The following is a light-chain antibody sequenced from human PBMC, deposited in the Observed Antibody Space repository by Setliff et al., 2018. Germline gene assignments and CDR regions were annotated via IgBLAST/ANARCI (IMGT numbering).Light chain of an antibody. CDR3: SSYTSSSTLPV. V-gene: IGLV2-14*03. J-gene: IGLJ3*02. CDR1: SSDVGGYNY. CDR2: DVS. Sequence: SALTQPASVSGSLGQSITISCTGTSSDVGGYNYVSWYQQHPGKAPKLMIYDVSNRPSGVSNRFSGSKSGNTASLTISGLQAEDEADYYCSSYTSSSTLPVFGGGTKVTVL.